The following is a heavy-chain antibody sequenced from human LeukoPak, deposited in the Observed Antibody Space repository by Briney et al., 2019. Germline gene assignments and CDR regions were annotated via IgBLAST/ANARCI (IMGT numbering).Heavy chain of an antibody. D-gene: IGHD4/OR15-4a*01. J-gene: IGHJ5*02. Sequence: SQTLSLTCTVSGGSISSGSYYWSWIRQPAGKGLEWIGRFYTSGATIYNPSLMSRVTISVDTSKNQFSLKLTSVTAADTALYYCAGDYYPAANYFDPWGQGTLVTVSS. V-gene: IGHV4-61*02. CDR2: FYTSGAT. CDR3: AGDYYPAANYFDP. CDR1: GGSISSGSYY.